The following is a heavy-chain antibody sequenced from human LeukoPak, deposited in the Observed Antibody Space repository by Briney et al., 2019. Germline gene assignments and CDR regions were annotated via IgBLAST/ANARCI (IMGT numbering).Heavy chain of an antibody. CDR2: IWYDGSNK. V-gene: IGHV3-33*06. J-gene: IGHJ4*02. Sequence: PGGSLRLSCAASGFTFSSYGMHWVRQAPGKGLEWVAVIWYDGSNKYYADSVKGRSTISRGNSKNTLYLQMNSLRAEDTAVYYCAKHLWRDLLWFGEGYYFGYWGQGTLVTVSS. CDR1: GFTFSSYG. CDR3: AKHLWRDLLWFGEGYYFGY. D-gene: IGHD3-10*01.